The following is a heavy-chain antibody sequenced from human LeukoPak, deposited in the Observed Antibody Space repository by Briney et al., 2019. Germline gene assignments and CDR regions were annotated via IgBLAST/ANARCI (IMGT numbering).Heavy chain of an antibody. D-gene: IGHD6-19*01. CDR2: ISWNSGSI. CDR1: GFTFDDYA. V-gene: IGHV3-9*01. J-gene: IGHJ4*02. CDR3: SRSLRAPYYFDY. Sequence: QPGGSLRLSCAASGFTFDDYAMHWVRQAPGKGLEWVSGISWNSGSIGYADSVKGRFTISRDNAKNSLYLQMNSLRAEDTAVYYCSRSLRAPYYFDYWGQGTLVTVSS.